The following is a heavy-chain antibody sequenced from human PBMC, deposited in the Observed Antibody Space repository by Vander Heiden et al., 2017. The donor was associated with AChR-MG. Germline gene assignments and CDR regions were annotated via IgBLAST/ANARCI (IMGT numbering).Heavy chain of an antibody. CDR2: SYSRGTT. CDR1: GFTVSNSF. J-gene: IGHJ5*02. D-gene: IGHD3-16*01. CDR3: ARLRREKAFEP. Sequence: EVQLVESGGGLVQPGGSVRPSCTVSGFTVSNSFIGWVRQAPCKGMELVSVSYSRGTTYYADSVKGRFTISRDNSKTKLYLQMNTARAQNTAVDYCARLRREKAFEPWAQGTLGTVSS. V-gene: IGHV3-66*01.